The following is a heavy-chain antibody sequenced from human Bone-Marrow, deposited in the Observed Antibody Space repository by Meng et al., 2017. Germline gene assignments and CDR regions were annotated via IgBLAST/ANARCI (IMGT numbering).Heavy chain of an antibody. J-gene: IGHJ6*01. CDR2: INPSGGST. CDR3: ARDAPYGSGSYPLFYYYYGMDV. D-gene: IGHD3-10*01. Sequence: ASVKVSCKASGYTFTSYYMHWVRQAPGQGLEWMGIINPSGGSTSYAQKFQGRVTMTRDTSTSTVYMELSSLRSEDTAVYYCARDAPYGSGSYPLFYYYYGMDVWGQGTTVTGAS. CDR1: GYTFTSYY. V-gene: IGHV1-46*01.